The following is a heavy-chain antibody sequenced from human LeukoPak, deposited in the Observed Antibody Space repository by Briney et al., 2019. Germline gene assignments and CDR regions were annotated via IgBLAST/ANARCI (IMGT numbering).Heavy chain of an antibody. V-gene: IGHV4-59*01. CDR2: INNNGST. CDR1: GCSISNYC. CDR3: ARARIAGAGFAFDI. J-gene: IGHJ3*02. D-gene: IGHD6-19*01. Sequence: AETLSLTCTVSGCSISNYCRSWVRQPPGKGLEWIWYINNNGSTNNNTSLKNRVTTSEDKSKNHLFLKLSTGPAADKTAIYCARARIAGAGFAFDIWGQGTMVTVSS.